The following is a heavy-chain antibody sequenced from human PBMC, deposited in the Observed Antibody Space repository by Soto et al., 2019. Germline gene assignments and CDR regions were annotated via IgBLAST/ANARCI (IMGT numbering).Heavy chain of an antibody. V-gene: IGHV1-69*12. CDR2: IIPIFGTA. J-gene: IGHJ3*02. Sequence: QVQLVQSGAEVKKPGSSVKVSCKASGGTFSSYAISWVRQAPGQGLEWMGGIIPIFGTANYAQKFQGRVTITADESTSTAYMELSSLRSEDTAVYYCARGFGGVVVVAAMHAFDIWGQGTMVTVSS. CDR3: ARGFGGVVVVAAMHAFDI. D-gene: IGHD2-15*01. CDR1: GGTFSSYA.